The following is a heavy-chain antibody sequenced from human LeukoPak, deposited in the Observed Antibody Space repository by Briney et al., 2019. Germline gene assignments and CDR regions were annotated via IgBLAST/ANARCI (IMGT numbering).Heavy chain of an antibody. V-gene: IGHV3-53*01. Sequence: GGSLRLSCAASGFTVSSSYMSWVRQAPGKGLGWVSVIYSGGAIHYADSVKGRSTISRDNAKNTLYLQMNSLRTEDTAVYYCARGHSTGNPDPFDYWGQGTLVTVSS. J-gene: IGHJ4*02. D-gene: IGHD3-22*01. CDR2: IYSGGAI. CDR1: GFTVSSSY. CDR3: ARGHSTGNPDPFDY.